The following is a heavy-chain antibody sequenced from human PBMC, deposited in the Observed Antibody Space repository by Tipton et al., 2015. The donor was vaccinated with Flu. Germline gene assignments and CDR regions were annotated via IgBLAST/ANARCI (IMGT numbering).Heavy chain of an antibody. CDR3: ARGAYDFWSGYPTHYFDY. D-gene: IGHD3-3*01. CDR2: IYYSGST. Sequence: TLSLTCTVSCGSISSGGYYWSWIRQHPGKGLEWIGYIYYSGSTYYNPSLKSRVTISVDTSKNQFSLKLSSVTAADTAVYYCARGAYDFWSGYPTHYFDYWGQGTLVTVSS. V-gene: IGHV4-31*03. CDR1: CGSISSGGYY. J-gene: IGHJ4*02.